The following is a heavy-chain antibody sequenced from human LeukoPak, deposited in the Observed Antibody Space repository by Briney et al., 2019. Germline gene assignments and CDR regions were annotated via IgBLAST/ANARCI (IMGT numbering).Heavy chain of an antibody. D-gene: IGHD6-19*01. CDR3: VKGETAVAGVAFDY. Sequence: GGSLRLSCAASGFNFNDYAMHWVRQAPGKGLEWVSGISWNSGSLGYAGSVKGRFTVSRDNAKNSLYLQMNSLRAEDMALYYCVKGETAVAGVAFDYWGQGTLVTVSS. J-gene: IGHJ4*02. V-gene: IGHV3-9*03. CDR1: GFNFNDYA. CDR2: ISWNSGSL.